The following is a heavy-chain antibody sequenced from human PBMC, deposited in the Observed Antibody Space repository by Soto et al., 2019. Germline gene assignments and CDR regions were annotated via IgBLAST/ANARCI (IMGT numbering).Heavy chain of an antibody. V-gene: IGHV4-31*03. CDR3: SREPLT. J-gene: IGHJ4*02. CDR1: GGTLGNGGYY. Sequence: SETTRLTPTVSGGTLGNGGYYWSWIRQHPGKGLEWIGYIYYSGSTYYNPSLKSRVTISVDTSKNQFSLKLSSVTAEDTAVYYCSREPLTRGQRSLVLGFS. CDR2: IYYSGST.